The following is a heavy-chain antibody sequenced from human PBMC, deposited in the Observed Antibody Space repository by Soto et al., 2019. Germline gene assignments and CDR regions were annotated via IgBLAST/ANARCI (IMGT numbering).Heavy chain of an antibody. V-gene: IGHV1-69*06. D-gene: IGHD2-15*01. J-gene: IGHJ4*02. CDR1: GGTFSSYA. CDR2: IIPIFGTA. CDR3: ARTSAPYCSGGSCPSFDY. Sequence: QVQLVQSGAEVKNPGSSVKVSCKASGGTFSSYAISWVRQAPGQGLEWMGRIIPIFGTANYAQKFQGRVTITADKSTSTAYMELSSLRSEYAAVYYCARTSAPYCSGGSCPSFDYWGQGTLVTVSS.